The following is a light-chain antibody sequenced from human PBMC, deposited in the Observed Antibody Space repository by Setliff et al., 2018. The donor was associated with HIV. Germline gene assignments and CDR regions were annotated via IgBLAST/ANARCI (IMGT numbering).Light chain of an antibody. CDR3: SSFAGSNSFV. J-gene: IGLJ1*01. V-gene: IGLV2-8*01. CDR2: EVD. CDR1: SSDVGGYNY. Sequence: QSVLTQPPSASGSPGQSITISCTEASSDVGGYNYVSWYQHHPGKAPKLMIYEVDERPSGVPDRFSGSKSGNTASLTVSGLRAEDEADYFCSSFAGSNSFVFGTGTKVTVL.